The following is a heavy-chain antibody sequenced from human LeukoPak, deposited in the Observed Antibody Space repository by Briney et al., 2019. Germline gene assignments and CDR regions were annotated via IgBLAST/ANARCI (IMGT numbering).Heavy chain of an antibody. V-gene: IGHV3-74*01. CDR1: GFTFRSHW. J-gene: IGHJ4*02. CDR3: ARAGAYRFDY. Sequence: GSLRLSCAASGFTFRSHWMHWVRQAPGKGLVWVSIINTDTRGTYYADSVKGRFTISRDNAKNTLSLQMNSLRAEDTAVYYCARAGAYRFDYWGQGTLVTVSS. CDR2: INTDTRGT. D-gene: IGHD3-16*02.